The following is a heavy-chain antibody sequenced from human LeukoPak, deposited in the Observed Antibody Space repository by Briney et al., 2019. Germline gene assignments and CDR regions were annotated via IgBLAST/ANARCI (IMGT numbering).Heavy chain of an antibody. CDR2: FDPEDGET. Sequence: ASVKVSCKVSGYTLTELSMHWVRQAPGKGLEWMGGFDPEDGETIYAQKFQGRVTMTEDTSTDTAYMELSSLRSEDTAVYYCATAPILSTLNNWFDPWGQGTLVTVSS. CDR1: GYTLTELS. V-gene: IGHV1-24*01. J-gene: IGHJ5*02. CDR3: ATAPILSTLNNWFDP. D-gene: IGHD2-2*01.